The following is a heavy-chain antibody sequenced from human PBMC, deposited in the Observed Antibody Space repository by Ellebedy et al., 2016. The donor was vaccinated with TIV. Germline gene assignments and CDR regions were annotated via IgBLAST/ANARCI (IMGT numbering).Heavy chain of an antibody. CDR2: IYPGDSQN. Sequence: GESLKISCQVSGYDFSTYGIGWVRQMPGKGLEWMGIIYPGDSQNIYSPSFQGPVTMSVDKSIGTAYLQWSSLKASDTAIYYCVRYGACSPGSCVVARPFYYYGMDVWGQGTTVTVSS. D-gene: IGHD1-1*01. CDR3: VRYGACSPGSCVVARPFYYYGMDV. V-gene: IGHV5-51*01. CDR1: GYDFSTYG. J-gene: IGHJ6*02.